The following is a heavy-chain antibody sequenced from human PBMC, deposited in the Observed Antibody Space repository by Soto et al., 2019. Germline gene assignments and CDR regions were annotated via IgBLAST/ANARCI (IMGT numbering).Heavy chain of an antibody. D-gene: IGHD3-3*01. J-gene: IGHJ4*02. CDR3: GHRRDDGYIVY. V-gene: IGHV2-5*02. CDR2: IYWDDDK. CDR1: GFSLSTNGVG. Sequence: QITLKESGPTLVNPTQTLTLICTFSGFSLSTNGVGVGWIRQPPGKALEWLALIYWDDDKRYIPSLKTRLSITKDTSKNQVVFTMTNMDPVDTATYYCGHRRDDGYIVYWGQGTLVTVSS.